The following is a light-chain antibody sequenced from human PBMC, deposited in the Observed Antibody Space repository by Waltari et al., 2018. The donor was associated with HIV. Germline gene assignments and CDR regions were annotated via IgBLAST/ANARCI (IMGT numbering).Light chain of an antibody. CDR1: SSNIGSNF. Sequence: QSLLTQPPSASGTPGQRLTISCSGSSSNIGSNFVYWYQQLPGTAPKLLIYRNNQRPSGVPDRFSGSKSGTSASLAISGLRSEDEADFYCAAWDDSLSGKWVFGGGTKLTVL. J-gene: IGLJ3*02. V-gene: IGLV1-47*01. CDR3: AAWDDSLSGKWV. CDR2: RNN.